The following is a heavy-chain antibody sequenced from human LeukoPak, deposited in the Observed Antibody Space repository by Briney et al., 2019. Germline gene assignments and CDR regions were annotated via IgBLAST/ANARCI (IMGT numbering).Heavy chain of an antibody. CDR3: ARRASTERGHSYGLDY. CDR1: GFTFSNYN. Sequence: GGSLRLSCVVSGFTFSNYNMNWVRQAPGKGLEWVSSIGRSDTYIYYADSVTGRFTISRDNAKSSLYLQMSSLRAEDTAVYFCARRASTERGHSYGLDYWGQGALATVSS. V-gene: IGHV3-21*01. J-gene: IGHJ4*02. CDR2: IGRSDTYI. D-gene: IGHD5-18*01.